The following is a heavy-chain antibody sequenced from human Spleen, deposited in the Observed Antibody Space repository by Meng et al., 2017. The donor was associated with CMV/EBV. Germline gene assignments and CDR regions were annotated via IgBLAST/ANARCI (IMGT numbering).Heavy chain of an antibody. CDR3: ARAGCSGASCYSHGLDV. J-gene: IGHJ6*02. CDR1: GFTFRIYW. V-gene: IGHV3-7*01. D-gene: IGHD2-15*01. Sequence: GESLKISCKASGFTFRIYWMSWVRQAPGKGLEWVANIMHDGSEKHYVDSVKGRYTISRDNSENSLFLQMNTLRAEDTAVYYCARAGCSGASCYSHGLDVWGRGTTVTV. CDR2: IMHDGSEK.